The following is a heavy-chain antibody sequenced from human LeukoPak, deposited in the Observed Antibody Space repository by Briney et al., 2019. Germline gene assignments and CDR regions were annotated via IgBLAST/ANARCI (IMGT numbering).Heavy chain of an antibody. V-gene: IGHV3-30*18. CDR3: AKSSDYYGSGSYLVASYFGDYFDY. CDR2: ISYDGSNK. Sequence: GGSLRLSCAASGFTFSSYGMHWVRQAPGKGLERVAVISYDGSNKYYADSVKGRFTISRDNSKNTLHLQMNSLRAEDTAVYYCAKSSDYYGSGSYLVASYFGDYFDYWGQGTLVTVSS. D-gene: IGHD3-10*01. J-gene: IGHJ4*02. CDR1: GFTFSSYG.